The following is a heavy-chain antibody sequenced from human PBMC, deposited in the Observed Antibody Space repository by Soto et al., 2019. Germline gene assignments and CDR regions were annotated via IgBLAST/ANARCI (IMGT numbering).Heavy chain of an antibody. Sequence: SETLSLTCTVSGGSISSYYWSWIRQPPGKGLEWIGYIYYSGSTNYNPSLKSRVTISVDTSKNQFSLKLSSVTAADTAVYYCAGGPPGSSWYGVFDYWGQGTLVTVSS. D-gene: IGHD6-13*01. CDR2: IYYSGST. CDR3: AGGPPGSSWYGVFDY. CDR1: GGSISSYY. V-gene: IGHV4-59*01. J-gene: IGHJ4*02.